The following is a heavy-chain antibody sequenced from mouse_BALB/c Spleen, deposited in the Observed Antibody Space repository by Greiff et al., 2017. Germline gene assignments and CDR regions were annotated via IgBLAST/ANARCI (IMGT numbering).Heavy chain of an antibody. J-gene: IGHJ2*01. D-gene: IGHD1-2*01. CDR3: ARGETATDY. CDR2: ISYSGST. V-gene: IGHV3-2*02. CDR1: GYSITSDYA. Sequence: EVQLQQSGPGLVKPSQSLSLTCTVTGYSITSDYAWNWIRQFPGNKLEWMGYISYSGSTSYNPSLKSRISITRDTSKNRFFLQLNSVTTEDTATYYCARGETATDYWGQGTTLTVSS.